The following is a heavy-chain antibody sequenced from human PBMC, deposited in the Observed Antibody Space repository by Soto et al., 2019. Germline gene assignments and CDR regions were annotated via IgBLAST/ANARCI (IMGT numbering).Heavy chain of an antibody. Sequence: VQLVQSGAEVKKPGASVKVSCKTSGDSFNDYYIHWVRQAPGQGLEWMGWINPNGGGTKYAQKFQGRVTVTRDKSIRTVYMELSSLRSGDTAVYYCARESGGATATLDYYYFYMDVWGKGTTVTVSS. CDR2: INPNGGGT. CDR1: GDSFNDYY. CDR3: ARESGGATATLDYYYFYMDV. D-gene: IGHD5-12*01. J-gene: IGHJ6*03. V-gene: IGHV1-2*02.